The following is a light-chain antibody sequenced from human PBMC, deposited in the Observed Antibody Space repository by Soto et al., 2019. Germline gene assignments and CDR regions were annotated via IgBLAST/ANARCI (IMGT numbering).Light chain of an antibody. Sequence: QSVLTQPPSASGAPGQRVTISCTGSSSNIGAGYDVHWYQQLPGTAPKLLIYGNNNRPSGVPDRFSGSKSGTSASLAITGLQAEDEADYYCQSYDSSLYVFGTGTKVTVL. CDR2: GNN. CDR1: SSNIGAGYD. V-gene: IGLV1-40*01. CDR3: QSYDSSLYV. J-gene: IGLJ1*01.